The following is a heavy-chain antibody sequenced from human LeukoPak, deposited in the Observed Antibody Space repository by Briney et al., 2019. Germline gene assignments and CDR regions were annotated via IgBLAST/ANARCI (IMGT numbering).Heavy chain of an antibody. J-gene: IGHJ4*02. CDR2: ISWNSRNI. CDR1: GFTFHDYA. D-gene: IGHD6-6*01. Sequence: GGSLRLSCAASGFTFHDYAIHWVRQAPGKGLEWVSCISWNSRNIAYADSVKGRFTISRDNAKNSLYLQMNSLRSDDTAVYYCARAEYSSSPIDYWGQGTLVTVSS. CDR3: ARAEYSSSPIDY. V-gene: IGHV3-9*01.